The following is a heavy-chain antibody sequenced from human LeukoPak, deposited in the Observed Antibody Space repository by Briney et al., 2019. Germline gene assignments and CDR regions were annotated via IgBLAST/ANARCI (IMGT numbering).Heavy chain of an antibody. V-gene: IGHV7-4-1*02. CDR1: GYTFTSYA. D-gene: IGHD6-13*01. CDR2: INTNTGNP. Sequence: ASVKVSCKASGYTFTSYAMNWVRQAPGQGLEWMGWINTNTGNPPYAQGFTGRFVFSFDTSVSTAYLQISSLKAEDTAVYYCARGPLYSSTWYRYYYYGMDVWGQGTTVTVSS. CDR3: ARGPLYSSTWYRYYYYGMDV. J-gene: IGHJ6*02.